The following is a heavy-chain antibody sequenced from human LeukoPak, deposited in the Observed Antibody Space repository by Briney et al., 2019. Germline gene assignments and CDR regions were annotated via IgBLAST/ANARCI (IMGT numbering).Heavy chain of an antibody. CDR1: GGSISSGSYY. D-gene: IGHD3-22*01. CDR2: IYTSGST. V-gene: IGHV4-61*02. J-gene: IGHJ4*02. CDR3: ARTDSSGFIFDY. Sequence: SETLSLTCTVSGGSISSGSYYWSWIRQPAGKGLEWIGRIYTSGSTNYNPSLKSRVTISVDTSKNQFSLKLSSVTAADTAVYYCARTDSSGFIFDYWGQGTLVTVSS.